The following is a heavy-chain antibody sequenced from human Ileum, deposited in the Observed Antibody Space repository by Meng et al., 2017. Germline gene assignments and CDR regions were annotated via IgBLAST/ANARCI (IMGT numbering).Heavy chain of an antibody. Sequence: QGQLQQWGDGLLKPSETLSLTCAVYGASFSGYYWNWIRQPPGKGLEWIGEIDHSGSANYDPSLKSRVTMSADASKKQFSLKLSSVTAADTAVYYCARGRMGGSAWWGPGTLVTVSS. CDR3: ARGRMGGSAW. D-gene: IGHD1-26*01. J-gene: IGHJ4*02. V-gene: IGHV4-34*01. CDR1: GASFSGYY. CDR2: IDHSGSA.